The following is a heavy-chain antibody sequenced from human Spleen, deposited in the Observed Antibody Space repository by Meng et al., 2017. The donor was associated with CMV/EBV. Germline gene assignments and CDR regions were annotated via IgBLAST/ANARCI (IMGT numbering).Heavy chain of an antibody. CDR2: INSNSGGT. CDR1: GGTFSSYA. CDR3: ARGDVGGYSYGPYLDY. Sequence: SGGTFSSYASSWVRQAPGQGLEWMGWINSNSGGTNYAQKFQDRVTMTRHTSISTAYMELSRLRSDDTAVYYCARGDVGGYSYGPYLDYWGQGTLVTVSS. D-gene: IGHD5-18*01. V-gene: IGHV1-2*02. J-gene: IGHJ4*02.